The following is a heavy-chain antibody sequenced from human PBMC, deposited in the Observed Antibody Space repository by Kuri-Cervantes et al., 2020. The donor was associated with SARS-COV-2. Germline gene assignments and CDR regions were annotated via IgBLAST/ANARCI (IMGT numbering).Heavy chain of an antibody. CDR3: ARDRTGDGDWEYYFDY. V-gene: IGHV1-46*01. Sequence: ASVKVSCKASGYTFTSYYMHWVRQAPGQGLEWMGIINPSGGSTSYAQKFQGRVTMTTDTSTKTAYMELRSLRSDDTAVYYCARDRTGDGDWEYYFDYWGQGTLVTVSS. CDR2: INPSGGST. J-gene: IGHJ4*02. D-gene: IGHD7-27*01. CDR1: GYTFTSYY.